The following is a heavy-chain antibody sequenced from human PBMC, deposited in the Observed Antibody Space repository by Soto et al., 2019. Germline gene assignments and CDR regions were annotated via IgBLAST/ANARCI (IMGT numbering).Heavy chain of an antibody. CDR1: GGSISSSSYS. CDR3: ARHPGYCSSTSCPGDGMDV. J-gene: IGHJ6*02. V-gene: IGHV4-39*01. Sequence: SETLSLTCTVSGGSISSSSYSWCWLRQPPGKGLEWIGSIYYSGSTYYNPSLKSRVTISVDTSKNQFSLKLSSVTAADTAVYYCARHPGYCSSTSCPGDGMDVWGQGTTVTVSS. D-gene: IGHD2-2*01. CDR2: IYYSGST.